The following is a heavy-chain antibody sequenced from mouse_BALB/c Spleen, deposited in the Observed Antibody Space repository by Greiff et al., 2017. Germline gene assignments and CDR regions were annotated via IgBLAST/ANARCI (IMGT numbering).Heavy chain of an antibody. D-gene: IGHD1-1*01. Sequence: EVKLLESGGGLVQPGGSLKLSCAASGFDFSRYWMSWVRQAPGKGLEWIGEINPDSSTINYTPSLKDKFIISRDNAKNTLYLQMSKVRSEDTALYYCARRYYGRMDYWGQGTSVTVSS. J-gene: IGHJ4*01. V-gene: IGHV4-1*02. CDR1: GFDFSRYW. CDR2: INPDSSTI. CDR3: ARRYYGRMDY.